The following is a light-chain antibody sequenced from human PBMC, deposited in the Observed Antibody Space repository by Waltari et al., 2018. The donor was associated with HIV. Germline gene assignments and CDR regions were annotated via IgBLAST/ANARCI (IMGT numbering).Light chain of an antibody. CDR3: VLFMGNGIWV. J-gene: IGLJ3*02. CDR1: SGSLSTSSY. V-gene: IGLV8-61*01. Sequence: QTVVTQEPSFSVSPGGTVTLTCGLSSGSLSTSSYPSWYQQTPGQAPRTLIYSTNTRSSGVPDRFSGSILGNKAALTITGAQADDESDYYCVLFMGNGIWVFGGGTKLTVL. CDR2: STN.